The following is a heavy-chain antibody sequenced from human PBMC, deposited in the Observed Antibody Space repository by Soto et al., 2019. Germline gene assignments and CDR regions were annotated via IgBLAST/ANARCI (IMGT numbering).Heavy chain of an antibody. D-gene: IGHD3-22*01. J-gene: IGHJ4*02. Sequence: QVQLVQSGAEVKKPGSSVKVSCKASGGTFSSYAISWVRQAPGQGLEWMGGIIPIFGTANYAQKFQGRVTITADESTSTAYMELSSLRSEDTAVYYCAGARAEYYYDSSGYYDAFDYWGQGTLVTVSS. CDR1: GGTFSSYA. V-gene: IGHV1-69*01. CDR2: IIPIFGTA. CDR3: AGARAEYYYDSSGYYDAFDY.